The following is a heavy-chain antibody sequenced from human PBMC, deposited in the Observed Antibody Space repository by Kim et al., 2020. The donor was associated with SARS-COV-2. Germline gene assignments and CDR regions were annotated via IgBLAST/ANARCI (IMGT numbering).Heavy chain of an antibody. J-gene: IGHJ4*02. CDR2: IFYSGSI. Sequence: SETLSLTCTVSGGSINSDYWSWIRQPPGKGLEWIGYIFYSGSINYNPSLKSRVTISVDTSKSQFSLKLTSVTAADTAVYYCAREIRGNSFSEWGQGALVTVSS. D-gene: IGHD6-13*01. CDR3: AREIRGNSFSE. V-gene: IGHV4-59*13. CDR1: GGSINSDY.